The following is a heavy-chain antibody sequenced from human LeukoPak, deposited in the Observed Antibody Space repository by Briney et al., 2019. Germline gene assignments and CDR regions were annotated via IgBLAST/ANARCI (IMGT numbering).Heavy chain of an antibody. CDR2: ISSSGGTI. CDR1: GFTFSDYH. CDR3: ARGPVSSSGFFGY. Sequence: GGSLRLSCAASGFTFSDYHMSWIRQAPGKGLEWVSYISSSGGTISHADSVKGRFTISRDNAKNSLYLQMNSLRAEDTAVYYCARGPVSSSGFFGYWGQGTLVTVSS. V-gene: IGHV3-11*01. J-gene: IGHJ4*02. D-gene: IGHD6-19*01.